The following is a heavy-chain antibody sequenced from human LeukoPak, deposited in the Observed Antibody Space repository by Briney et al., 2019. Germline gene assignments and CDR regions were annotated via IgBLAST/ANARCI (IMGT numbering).Heavy chain of an antibody. Sequence: SETLSLTCTVSGGSISSYYWSWIRQPPGKGLEWIGYIYYSGSTNYNPSLKSRATISVDTSKNQFSLKLSSVTAADTAVYFCARVKAVVTPWVFDYWGQGSLVTVSS. V-gene: IGHV4-59*12. CDR2: IYYSGST. J-gene: IGHJ4*02. CDR1: GGSISSYY. D-gene: IGHD4-23*01. CDR3: ARVKAVVTPWVFDY.